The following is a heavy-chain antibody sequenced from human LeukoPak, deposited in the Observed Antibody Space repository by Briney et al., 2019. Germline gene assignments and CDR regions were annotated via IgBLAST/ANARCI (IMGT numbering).Heavy chain of an antibody. CDR1: GYTFTDYY. CDR3: ARGATWGYRQTNNWFDP. D-gene: IGHD1-26*01. V-gene: IGHV1-2*02. CDR2: ISPSSGGT. J-gene: IGHJ5*02. Sequence: GASVKVSCKASGYTFTDYYVHWVRQAPGQGLEWMGWISPSSGGTNYAQKFQGRVTMTRDTSISTAYMELSRLRSDDTAVYYCARGATWGYRQTNNWFDPWGQGTLVTVSS.